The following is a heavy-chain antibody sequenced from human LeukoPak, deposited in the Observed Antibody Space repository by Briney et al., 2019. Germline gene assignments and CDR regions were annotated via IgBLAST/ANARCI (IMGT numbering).Heavy chain of an antibody. CDR2: IYHSGST. Sequence: PSETLSLTCAVSGGSISSGGYSWSWIRQPPGKGLEWIGYIYHSGSTYYNPSLKSRVTISVDRSKNQFSLKLSSVTAADTAVYYCARDTYNWNGASDAFDIWGQGTMVTVSS. D-gene: IGHD1-1*01. CDR3: ARDTYNWNGASDAFDI. CDR1: GGSISSGGYS. V-gene: IGHV4-30-2*01. J-gene: IGHJ3*02.